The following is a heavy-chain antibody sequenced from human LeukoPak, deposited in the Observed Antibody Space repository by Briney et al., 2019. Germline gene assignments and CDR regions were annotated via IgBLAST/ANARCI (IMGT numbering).Heavy chain of an antibody. Sequence: SETLSLTCTVSGGSISSYYWSWIRQPPGKGLEWIGYIYYSGSTNYNPSLKSRVTISVDTSKNQFSLKLSSVTAADTAVYYCARRHGDYRFGGFDPWGQGTLVTVSS. CDR3: ARRHGDYRFGGFDP. D-gene: IGHD4-17*01. CDR2: IYYSGST. V-gene: IGHV4-59*08. J-gene: IGHJ5*02. CDR1: GGSISSYY.